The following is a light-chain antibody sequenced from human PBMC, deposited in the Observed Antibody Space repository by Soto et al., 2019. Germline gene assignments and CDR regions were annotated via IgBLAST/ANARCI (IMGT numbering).Light chain of an antibody. CDR2: KAS. V-gene: IGKV1-5*03. J-gene: IGKJ1*01. CDR1: QSISSW. Sequence: DIQMTQSPSTLSASVGDRVTITCRASQSISSWLAWYQQKPGKAPKLVIYKASSLESGVPSRFSGSGSGKEINLTISRQQPDEFATYYTQKYNSYRRTFGQGTKVEIK. CDR3: QKYNSYRRT.